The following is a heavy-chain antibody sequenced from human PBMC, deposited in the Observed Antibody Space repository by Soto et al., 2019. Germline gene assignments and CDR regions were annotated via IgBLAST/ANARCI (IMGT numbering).Heavy chain of an antibody. Sequence: PGESLKISCKGSGYSFTSYWIGWVRQMPGKGLEWMGIIYPGDSDTRYSPSFQGQVTISADKSISTAYLQWSSLKAWDTAMYYCAPTGGSIGRAGKSHTDGMDVSSQRSTASVS. J-gene: IGHJ6*02. CDR2: IYPGDSDT. CDR3: APTGGSIGRAGKSHTDGMDV. CDR1: GYSFTSYW. D-gene: IGHD1-26*01. V-gene: IGHV5-51*01.